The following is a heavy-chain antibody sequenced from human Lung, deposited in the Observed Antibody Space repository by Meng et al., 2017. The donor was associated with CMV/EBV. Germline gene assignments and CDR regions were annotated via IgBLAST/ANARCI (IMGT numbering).Heavy chain of an antibody. CDR1: GDSITNHNW. Sequence: QVQWRGSGPTLLKPPETLSLTCAVSGDSITNHNWWAWVRQPPGKGLEWIGEIPHRGSSAYNPSLKSRVSMSIDKSKNQFSLKLTSVTAADTAVYHCLRRSGGSVWGQGTLVTVSS. CDR3: LRRSGGSV. CDR2: IPHRGSS. J-gene: IGHJ1*01. V-gene: IGHV4-4*03. D-gene: IGHD3-10*01.